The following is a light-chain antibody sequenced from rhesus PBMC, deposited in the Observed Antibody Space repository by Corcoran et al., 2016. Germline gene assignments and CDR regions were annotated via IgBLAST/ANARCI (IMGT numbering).Light chain of an antibody. J-gene: IGKJ3*01. V-gene: IGKV1-36*01. Sequence: DIQMTQSPSSLSASVGDRVTITCRASQGISNYLSWYQQKPGKVPKRLIYAASSLESGVPSRFSGSGSVTEFTLTISSLPPEGFAVYYCLTYNSKPFTFGPGTKLDIK. CDR1: QGISNY. CDR3: LTYNSKPFT. CDR2: AAS.